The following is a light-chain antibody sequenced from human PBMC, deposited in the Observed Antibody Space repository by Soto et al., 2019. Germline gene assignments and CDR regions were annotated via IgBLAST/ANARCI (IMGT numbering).Light chain of an antibody. V-gene: IGKV3-20*01. J-gene: IGKJ2*01. CDR3: QQYSNSLYT. CDR2: GAS. Sequence: EIVLTQSPGTLSLSPGERATLSCRASQSVSSSYLAWYQQKPGQAPRLLIYGASSRATGIPDRFSGSGSGTDFTLTISRLEPEDFEVYYCQQYSNSLYTFGQGTKLEIK. CDR1: QSVSSSY.